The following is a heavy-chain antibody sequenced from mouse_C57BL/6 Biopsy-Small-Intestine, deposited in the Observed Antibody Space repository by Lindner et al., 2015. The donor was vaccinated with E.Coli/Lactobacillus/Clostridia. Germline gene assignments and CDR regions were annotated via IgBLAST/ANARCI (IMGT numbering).Heavy chain of an antibody. J-gene: IGHJ4*01. D-gene: IGHD1-1*01. CDR1: NFAFSIHV. CDR3: ARDGSEASSDY. CDR2: ILPHNGNT. Sequence: SVKVSCKASNFAFSIHVINWVRQAPGQGLEWMGWILPHNGNTTYSRHFQGRVTMTTDTSTNTAYMELRSLRSDDTAVYYCARDGSEASSDYWGQGTLVTVSS. V-gene: IGHV1-84*02.